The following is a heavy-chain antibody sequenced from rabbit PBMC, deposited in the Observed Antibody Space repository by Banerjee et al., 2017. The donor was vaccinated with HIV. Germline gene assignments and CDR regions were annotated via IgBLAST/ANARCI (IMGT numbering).Heavy chain of an antibody. V-gene: IGHV1S47*01. CDR2: IYAGKGIT. D-gene: IGHD4-1*01. CDR3: ARDLAGVIGWNFNL. Sequence: QEQLKESGGGLVQPGGSLTLSCKTSGFDFSSYAMGWVRQAPGKGLEWIGAIYAGKGITDYASWVNGRFTISSDNAQNTVDLQMNSLTAADTATYFCARDLAGVIGWNFNLWGQGTLVTVS. J-gene: IGHJ4*01. CDR1: GFDFSSYA.